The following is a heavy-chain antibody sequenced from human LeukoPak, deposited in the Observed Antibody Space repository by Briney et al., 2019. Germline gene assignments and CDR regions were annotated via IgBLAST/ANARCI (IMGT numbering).Heavy chain of an antibody. J-gene: IGHJ4*02. Sequence: PGGSLRLSCAASAFTFSTYSMNWVRQAPGKGLEWVSYISGGSGTIYYADSVKGRFTISRDNAKNSLYLQMNSLRAEDTAVYYCARDHNWSFDYWGQGTLVTVSS. CDR3: ARDHNWSFDY. V-gene: IGHV3-48*04. CDR1: AFTFSTYS. D-gene: IGHD1-20*01. CDR2: ISGGSGTI.